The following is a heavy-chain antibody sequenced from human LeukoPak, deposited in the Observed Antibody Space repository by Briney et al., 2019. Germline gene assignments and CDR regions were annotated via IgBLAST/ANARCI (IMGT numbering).Heavy chain of an antibody. J-gene: IGHJ4*02. CDR2: INHSGST. CDR1: CGSFSGYY. Sequence: SETLSLTCAVYCGSFSGYYWSWIRQPPGKGLEWIGEINHSGSTNYNPSLKSRVTISVDTSKNQFSLKLSSVTAADTAVYYCARVGSSSWYSWLFRGGFDYWGQGTLVTVSS. D-gene: IGHD6-13*01. CDR3: ARVGSSSWYSWLFRGGFDY. V-gene: IGHV4-34*01.